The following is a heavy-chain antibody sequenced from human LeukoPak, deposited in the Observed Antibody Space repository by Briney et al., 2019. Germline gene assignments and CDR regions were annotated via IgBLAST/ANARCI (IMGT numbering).Heavy chain of an antibody. CDR1: GGSISSTIYY. CDR2: IDYSGST. CDR3: ARTITVIKRYFDF. Sequence: PSETLSLTCTVSGGSISSTIYYWGWIRQPPGKGLEWIGSIDYSGSTYYNPSLKSRVTISVDTSKNRFSLNLSSVTAADTAVYYCARTITVIKRYFDFWGQGTLVTVSS. V-gene: IGHV4-39*01. J-gene: IGHJ4*02. D-gene: IGHD3-22*01.